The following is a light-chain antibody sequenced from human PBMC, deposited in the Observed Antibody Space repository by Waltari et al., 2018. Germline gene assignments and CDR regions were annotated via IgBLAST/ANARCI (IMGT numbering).Light chain of an antibody. J-gene: IGLJ1*01. Sequence: SALPQPASVSGSPGQSITIYCTGTSSDVGRYEYVSWYQQHPGKAPKLIIYDVSKRPAGVSHRFSGSTSGYSASLTISGLQSEDEADYYCCSYTTTDTYVFGSGTKVTVL. CDR3: CSYTTTDTYV. CDR2: DVS. V-gene: IGLV2-14*03. CDR1: SSDVGRYEY.